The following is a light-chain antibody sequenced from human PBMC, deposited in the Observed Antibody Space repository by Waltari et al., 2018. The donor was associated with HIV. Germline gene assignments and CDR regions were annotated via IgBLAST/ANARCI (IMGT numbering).Light chain of an antibody. CDR3: QAWDSSTVL. CDR1: YLGDKY. V-gene: IGLV3-1*01. CDR2: QDD. J-gene: IGLJ2*01. Sequence: SHELTQPPSVSVSPGQTASITCSGDYLGDKYASWYQQKPGQSPVLVIYQDDKRPSGIPERFSGSNSGNTATLTITGTQAMDEVDYYCQAWDSSTVLFGGGTKLTVL.